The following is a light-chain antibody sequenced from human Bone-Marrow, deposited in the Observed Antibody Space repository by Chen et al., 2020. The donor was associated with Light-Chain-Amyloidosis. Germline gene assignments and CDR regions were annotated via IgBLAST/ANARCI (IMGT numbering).Light chain of an antibody. V-gene: IGLV2-14*03. CDR1: SSDVDGYDY. Sequence: QSALSQPASVSGAPGQSITISCTGASSDVDGYDYVSWYQQHPGKAPKLIIYEVTHRPSGVSDRFSGSTSVNTASLTSSGLQTEDEADYYCNSYTSSSTVFGGGTKLTVL. CDR2: EVT. J-gene: IGLJ3*02. CDR3: NSYTSSSTV.